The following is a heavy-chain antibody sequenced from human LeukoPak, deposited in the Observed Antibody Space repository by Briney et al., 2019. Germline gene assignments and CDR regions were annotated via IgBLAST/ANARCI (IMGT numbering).Heavy chain of an antibody. CDR2: MNPNSGNT. V-gene: IGHV1-8*02. CDR1: AYTLSGYY. J-gene: IGHJ6*03. CDR3: ARAPEWGKSNFYYYMDV. D-gene: IGHD1-26*01. Sequence: ASVKVSCKASAYTLSGYYMHWVRQAPGQGLEWMGWMNPNSGNTGYAQKFQGRVTMTRNTSINTAYMELSSLRSEDTAAYYCARAPEWGKSNFYYYMDVWGKGTTVTVSS.